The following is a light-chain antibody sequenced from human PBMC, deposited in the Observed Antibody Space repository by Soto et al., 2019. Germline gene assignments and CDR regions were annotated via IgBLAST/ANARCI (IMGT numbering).Light chain of an antibody. CDR1: QTIGSTY. CDR3: QQYGSAPRT. V-gene: IGKV3-20*01. CDR2: GSS. J-gene: IGKJ1*01. Sequence: EIVLTQSPGTLSLSPGETATLSCRASQTIGSTYLAWYQQKPGQAPRLLIFGSSNRATGIPDRFSGSGSGTDFTLSISRLEPEDFAVYYCQQYGSAPRTFGQGTKVEIK.